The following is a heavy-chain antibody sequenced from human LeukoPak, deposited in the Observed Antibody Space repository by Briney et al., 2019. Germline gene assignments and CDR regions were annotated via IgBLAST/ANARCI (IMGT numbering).Heavy chain of an antibody. CDR2: IYPGDSDT. CDR1: GYSFTSYW. J-gene: IGHJ5*02. CDR3: ARRVSVVPAAIGGWFDP. Sequence: GESLKISCKGSGYSFTSYWIGWVRQMPGKGLEWMGIIYPGDSDTRYSPSFQGQVTISADKSISTAYLQWSSLKASDTAMYYCARRVSVVPAAIGGWFDPWGQGTLVTVSS. D-gene: IGHD2-2*01. V-gene: IGHV5-51*01.